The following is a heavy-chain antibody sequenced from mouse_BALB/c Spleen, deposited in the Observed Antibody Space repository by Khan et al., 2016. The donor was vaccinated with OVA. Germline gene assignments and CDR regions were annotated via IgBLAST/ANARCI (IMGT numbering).Heavy chain of an antibody. Sequence: EVELVESGGDLVKPGGSLKLSCAASGFTFSTYGMSWVRQTPDKSLDWVATISSGGSYTYYPDSVKGRFTISRDNAKNTLYLQMSSLKSEDTAMYCCAGLAYYNNSEGFAYWGQGTLVTVSA. CDR2: ISSGGSYT. CDR3: AGLAYYNNSEGFAY. J-gene: IGHJ3*01. CDR1: GFTFSTYG. D-gene: IGHD1-1*01. V-gene: IGHV5-6*01.